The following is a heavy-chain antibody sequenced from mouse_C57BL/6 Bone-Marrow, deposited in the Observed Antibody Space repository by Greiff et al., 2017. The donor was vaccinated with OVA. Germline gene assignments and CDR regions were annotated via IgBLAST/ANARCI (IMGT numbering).Heavy chain of an antibody. V-gene: IGHV14-4*01. D-gene: IGHD1-1*01. J-gene: IGHJ3*01. CDR2: LDPENGDT. CDR3: TRYYGSRGGWFAY. CDR1: GFNIKDDY. Sequence: EVQLQQSGAELVRPGASVTLSCTASGFNIKDDYMHWVKQRPEQGLEWIGWLDPENGDTEYASKFQGKATITADTSSNTAYLQLSSLTSEDTAVYYCTRYYGSRGGWFAYWGQGTLVTVSA.